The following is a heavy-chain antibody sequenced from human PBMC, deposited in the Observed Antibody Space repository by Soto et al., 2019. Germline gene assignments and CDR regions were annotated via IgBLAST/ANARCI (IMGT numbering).Heavy chain of an antibody. CDR1: GGTFSSYT. D-gene: IGHD6-19*01. CDR2: IIPILGIA. J-gene: IGHJ6*02. Sequence: ASVKVSCKASGGTFSSYTISWVRQAPGQGLEWMGRIIPILGIANYAQKFQGRVTITADKSTSTAYMELSSLRSEDTAVYYCAKSRAVAGKGYYYYGMDVWGQGTTVTVSS. CDR3: AKSRAVAGKGYYYYGMDV. V-gene: IGHV1-69*02.